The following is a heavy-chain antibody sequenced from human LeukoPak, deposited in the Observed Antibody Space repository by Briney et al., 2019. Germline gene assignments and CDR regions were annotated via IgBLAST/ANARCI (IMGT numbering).Heavy chain of an antibody. J-gene: IGHJ4*02. Sequence: GASVKVSCKASGYTFTRYDINWVRLATEQGLEWMGWMNPKSGNTGHAQKFQGRVTITRDTSISTVYMELSSLTSEDTAVYFCARVDGSPDYWGQGTLVTVSS. CDR3: ARVDGSPDY. D-gene: IGHD2-15*01. V-gene: IGHV1-8*03. CDR2: MNPKSGNT. CDR1: GYTFTRYD.